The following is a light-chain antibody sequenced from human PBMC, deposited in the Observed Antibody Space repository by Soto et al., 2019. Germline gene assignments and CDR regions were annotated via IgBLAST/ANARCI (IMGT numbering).Light chain of an antibody. CDR1: QSISTW. V-gene: IGKV1-5*03. J-gene: IGKJ4*01. CDR2: KAS. CDR3: QQYNSYPLT. Sequence: DIQMTQSPSTLSASVGDRVTITCRASQSISTWLAWYQQKPGKAPKLLIYKASSLEGGVPSRFGGSGSGTLFNMTISSMHPADFATYYCQQYNSYPLTFGGGTTVDIK.